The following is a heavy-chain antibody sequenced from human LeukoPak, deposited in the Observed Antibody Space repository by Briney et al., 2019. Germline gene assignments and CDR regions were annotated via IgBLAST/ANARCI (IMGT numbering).Heavy chain of an antibody. CDR2: ISNDNSII. V-gene: IGHV3-48*01. D-gene: IGHD3-16*01. J-gene: IGHJ4*02. Sequence: GGSLRLSCAVSGFTFSASVMHWVRQAPGKGLEWVSYISNDNSIIHYGDSVKARFTISKDNVKNSLFLQMNSLRADDTAVYFCVTDWPVWWGQGTLVTVSS. CDR1: GFTFSASV. CDR3: VTDWPVW.